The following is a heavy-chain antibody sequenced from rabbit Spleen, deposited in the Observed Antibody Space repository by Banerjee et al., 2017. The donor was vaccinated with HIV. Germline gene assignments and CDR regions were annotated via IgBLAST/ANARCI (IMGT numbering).Heavy chain of an antibody. V-gene: IGHV1S45*01. CDR1: GFSFSSSDY. D-gene: IGHD8-1*01. Sequence: QEQLVDSGGGLVQPGGSLALTCKASGFSFSSSDYICWVRQAPGKGLEWISCINALTGKAVYASWAKGRFTFSKTSSPTVTLQMTSLPVADTATFFCARDAGRGPYIDGAFDLWGPGPLVTVS. CDR3: ARDAGRGPYIDGAFDL. J-gene: IGHJ4*01. CDR2: INALTGKA.